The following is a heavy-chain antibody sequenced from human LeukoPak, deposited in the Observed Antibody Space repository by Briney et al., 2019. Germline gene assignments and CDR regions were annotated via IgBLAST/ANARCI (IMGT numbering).Heavy chain of an antibody. CDR2: IYHSGST. CDR1: GFTFSNVW. Sequence: LSCAASGFTFSNVWMSWVRQVPGKGLEWIGYIYHSGSTYYNPSLKSRVTISVDRSKNQFSLKLSSVTAADTAVYYCARGNYGDYDTLFDYWGQGTLVTVSS. J-gene: IGHJ4*02. CDR3: ARGNYGDYDTLFDY. V-gene: IGHV4-30-2*01. D-gene: IGHD4-17*01.